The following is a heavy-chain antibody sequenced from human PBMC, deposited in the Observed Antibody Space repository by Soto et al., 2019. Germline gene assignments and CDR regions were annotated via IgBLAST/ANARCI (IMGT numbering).Heavy chain of an antibody. CDR3: ALVDNFVTPTLQDV. D-gene: IGHD2-8*02. J-gene: IGHJ6*02. Sequence: QVQLVQSGDEVRKPGSSVKVSCKASGYIFVNYGIAWVRQAPGQGLEWMGWISPYSGNTHYASKVQGRLTMTTDTSTSTGYMDLGSLISDDTAFYYCALVDNFVTPTLQDVWGQGTTVTVSS. CDR2: ISPYSGNT. V-gene: IGHV1-18*01. CDR1: GYIFVNYG.